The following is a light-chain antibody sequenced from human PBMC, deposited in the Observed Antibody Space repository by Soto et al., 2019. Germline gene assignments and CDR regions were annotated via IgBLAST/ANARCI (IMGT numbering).Light chain of an antibody. Sequence: QSALTQPPSASGSPGQSVTISCTGTSSDVGGYGYVSWYQHHPGKAPKLMIYEVSKRPSGVPDRFSGSKSGNTASLTVSGLQAEDEADYYCTSYAGSNNLGVFGGGTQLTVL. V-gene: IGLV2-8*01. J-gene: IGLJ2*01. CDR1: SSDVGGYGY. CDR3: TSYAGSNNLGV. CDR2: EVS.